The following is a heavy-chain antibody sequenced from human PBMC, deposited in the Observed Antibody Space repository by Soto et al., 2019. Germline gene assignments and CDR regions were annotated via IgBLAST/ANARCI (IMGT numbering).Heavy chain of an antibody. CDR2: IKQDGSEK. CDR3: ERGKGSGWPDAFDI. CDR1: GFTFSSYW. D-gene: IGHD6-19*01. V-gene: IGHV3-7*01. Sequence: PVGSLRLSCAASGFTFSSYWMSWVRQAPGKGLEWVANIKQDGSEKYYVDSVKGRFTISRDNAKNSLYLQMNSLRAEDTAVYYCERGKGSGWPDAFDIWGQGTMVTVSS. J-gene: IGHJ3*02.